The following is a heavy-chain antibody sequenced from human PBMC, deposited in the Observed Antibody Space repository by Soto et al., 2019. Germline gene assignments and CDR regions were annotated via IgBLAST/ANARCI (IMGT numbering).Heavy chain of an antibody. D-gene: IGHD2-21*02. CDR1: GGTFSSYT. J-gene: IGHJ6*03. Sequence: ASVKGSCKASGGTFSSYTISWVRQAPGQGLEWMGRIIPILGIANYAQKFQGRVTITADKSTSTAYMELSSLRSEDTAVYYCARGVGDSNTIYYYYYLDVWGKGTTVTVSS. CDR3: ARGVGDSNTIYYYYYLDV. V-gene: IGHV1-69*02. CDR2: IIPILGIA.